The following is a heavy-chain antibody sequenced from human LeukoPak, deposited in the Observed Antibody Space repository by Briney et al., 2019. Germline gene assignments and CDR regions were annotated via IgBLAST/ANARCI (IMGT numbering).Heavy chain of an antibody. J-gene: IGHJ3*02. Sequence: SETLSLTCTVSGGSISSYYWTWIRQPPGKGFEWIGYIYYSGSTNYNPSLKSRVTISVDTSKNQFSLKLSSVTAADTAVYYCAKTAYTTPAAFDIWGQGTMVTVSS. CDR3: AKTAYTTPAAFDI. V-gene: IGHV4-59*08. D-gene: IGHD2-21*01. CDR1: GGSISSYY. CDR2: IYYSGST.